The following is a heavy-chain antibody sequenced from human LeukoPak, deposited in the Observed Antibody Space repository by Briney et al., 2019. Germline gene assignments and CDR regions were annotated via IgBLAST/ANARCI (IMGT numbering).Heavy chain of an antibody. CDR1: GFTFSSYA. J-gene: IGHJ4*02. D-gene: IGHD4-17*01. CDR3: ARDLEYGDYIPFDY. Sequence: GGSLRLSCAASGFTFSSYAMHWVRQAPGKGLEWVAVISYDGSNKYYADSVKGRFTISRDKSKNTLYLQMNSLRAEDTAVYYCARDLEYGDYIPFDYWGQGTLVTVSS. CDR2: ISYDGSNK. V-gene: IGHV3-30*04.